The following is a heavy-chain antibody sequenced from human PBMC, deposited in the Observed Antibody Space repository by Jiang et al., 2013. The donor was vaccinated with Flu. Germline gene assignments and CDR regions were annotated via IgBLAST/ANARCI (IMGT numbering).Heavy chain of an antibody. Sequence: GYTFTGYYMHWVRQAPGQGLEWMGIINPSGGSTSYAQKFQGRVTMTRDTSTSTVYMELSSLRSEDTAVYYCAREEFGDTAMVTYYYYGMDVWGQGTTVTVSS. CDR3: AREEFGDTAMVTYYYYGMDV. V-gene: IGHV1-46*01. CDR2: INPSGGST. D-gene: IGHD5-18*01. J-gene: IGHJ6*02. CDR1: GYTFTGYY.